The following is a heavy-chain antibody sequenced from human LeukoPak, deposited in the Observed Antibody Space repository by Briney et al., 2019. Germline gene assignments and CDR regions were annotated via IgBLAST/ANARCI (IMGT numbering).Heavy chain of an antibody. D-gene: IGHD6-19*01. Sequence: SGGSLRLSCAASGFTFSSYAMHWVRQAPGKGLEWVAVISYDGSNKYYADSVKGRFTISRDNSKNTLYLQMNSLRAEDTAVYYCARGRRIAVAGTTFLSSDDWGQGTLVTVSS. CDR3: ARGRRIAVAGTTFLSSDD. V-gene: IGHV3-30-3*01. J-gene: IGHJ4*02. CDR1: GFTFSSYA. CDR2: ISYDGSNK.